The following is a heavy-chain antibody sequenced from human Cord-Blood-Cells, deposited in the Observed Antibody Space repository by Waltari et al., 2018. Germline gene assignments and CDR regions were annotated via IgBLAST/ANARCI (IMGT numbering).Heavy chain of an antibody. Sequence: QVQLQESGPGLVKPSETLSLTCTVSGGSISSYYWSWIRQPPGKGLEWIRYIYYSGSTNYNPSLKSRVTISVDTSKNQFSLKLSSVTAADTAVYYCAREVYSNPYWYFDLWGRGTLVTVSS. CDR3: AREVYSNPYWYFDL. J-gene: IGHJ2*01. CDR2: IYYSGST. V-gene: IGHV4-59*01. D-gene: IGHD4-4*01. CDR1: GGSISSYY.